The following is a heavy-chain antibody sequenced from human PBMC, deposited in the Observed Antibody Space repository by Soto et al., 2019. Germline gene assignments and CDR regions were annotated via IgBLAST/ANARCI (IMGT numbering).Heavy chain of an antibody. CDR2: INPHSGIT. D-gene: IGHD2-21*02. CDR3: ARAVYCGDDCYSYGMDV. Sequence: QGEEVQSGAEVKKPGAAVKLSCKTSGYSFTDYYLHWVRQAPGQGLEWVRCINPHSGITNFAQKFLGRVSMTRDTSISTAYLELFSLTSDDTAIYYCARAVYCGDDCYSYGMDVWGQGPTVTVS. J-gene: IGHJ6*02. CDR1: GYSFTDYY. V-gene: IGHV1-2*02.